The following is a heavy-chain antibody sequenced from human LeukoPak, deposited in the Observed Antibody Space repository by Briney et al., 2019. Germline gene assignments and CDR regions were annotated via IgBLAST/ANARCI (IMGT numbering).Heavy chain of an antibody. J-gene: IGHJ4*02. V-gene: IGHV1-2*02. CDR1: GYTFTGYY. CDR3: AREPLDGYCSGGSCPVYYFDY. D-gene: IGHD2-15*01. CDR2: INPNSGGT. Sequence: GASVKVSCKASGYTFTGYYMHWVRQAPGQGLEWMGWINPNSGGTNYAQKLQGRVTMTTDTSTSTAYMELRSLRSDDTAVYYCAREPLDGYCSGGSCPVYYFDYWGQGTLVTVSS.